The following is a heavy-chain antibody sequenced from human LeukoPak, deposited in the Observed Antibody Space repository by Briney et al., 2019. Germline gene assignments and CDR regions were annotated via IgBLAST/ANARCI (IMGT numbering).Heavy chain of an antibody. CDR2: IYYSGST. V-gene: IGHV4-59*01. D-gene: IGHD2-21*02. CDR3: AREVGDSDSDNWFDP. Sequence: SETLSPTCAVSGTSISPYYWSWIRQPPGKGLEWIGYIYYSGSTNYNPSLKSRVTISIDTSENQVSLILRSVTAADTAVYYCAREVGDSDSDNWFDPWGQGTLVTVSS. J-gene: IGHJ5*02. CDR1: GTSISPYY.